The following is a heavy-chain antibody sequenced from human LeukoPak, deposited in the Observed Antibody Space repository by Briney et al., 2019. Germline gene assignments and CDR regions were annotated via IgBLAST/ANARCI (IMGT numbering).Heavy chain of an antibody. Sequence: ASVKVSCKASGYTFTSYYMHWVRQAPGQGLEWMGIINPSGGSTSYAQKFQGRVTMTRDTSTSTVCMELSSLRSEDTAVYYCARGGSLQWELLLRFDYWGQGTLVTVSS. CDR2: INPSGGST. CDR1: GYTFTSYY. CDR3: ARGGSLQWELLLRFDY. J-gene: IGHJ4*02. V-gene: IGHV1-46*01. D-gene: IGHD1-26*01.